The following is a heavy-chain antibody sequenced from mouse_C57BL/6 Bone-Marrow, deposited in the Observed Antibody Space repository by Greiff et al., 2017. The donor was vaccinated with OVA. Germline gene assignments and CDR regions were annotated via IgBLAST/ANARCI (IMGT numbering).Heavy chain of an antibody. CDR3: ARHPYYYYGSDY. CDR2: ISSGGSYT. Sequence: DVQLVESGGDLVKPGGSLKLSCAASGFTFSSYGMSWVRQTPDQRLEWVATISSGGSYTYYPDSVKGRFTLSRDNAKSTLYLQLSSLKSEDTAMYFGARHPYYYYGSDYWGQGTALTVSS. D-gene: IGHD1-1*01. J-gene: IGHJ2*01. CDR1: GFTFSSYG. V-gene: IGHV5-6*01.